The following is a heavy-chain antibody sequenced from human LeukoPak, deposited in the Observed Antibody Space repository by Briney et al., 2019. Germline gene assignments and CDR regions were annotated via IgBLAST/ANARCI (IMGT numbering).Heavy chain of an antibody. D-gene: IGHD1-26*01. V-gene: IGHV4-38-2*01. CDR3: ARAATSISTFDP. Sequence: SETLSLTCAVYGGSFSGYYWGWIWQPPGKGLEWIGSIYHSGSTYYNPSLKSRVTISVDTSKNQFSLKLSSVTAADTAVYYCARAATSISTFDPWGQGTLVTVSS. CDR1: GGSFSGYY. J-gene: IGHJ5*02. CDR2: IYHSGST.